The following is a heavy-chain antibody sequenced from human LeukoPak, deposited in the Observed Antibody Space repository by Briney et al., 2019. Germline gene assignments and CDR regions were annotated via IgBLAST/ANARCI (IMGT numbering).Heavy chain of an antibody. V-gene: IGHV4-39*07. CDR2: IYYSGST. Sequence: SETLSLTCTVSGGSISSSSYYWGWIRQPPGKGLEWIGSIYYSGSTFHNPSLKSRVTTSVDTSKNQFSLRLSSVTAADTAVYYCAGTIHGSGYYYYYMDVWGKGTTVTVSS. J-gene: IGHJ6*03. CDR3: AGTIHGSGYYYYYMDV. D-gene: IGHD3-3*01. CDR1: GGSISSSSYY.